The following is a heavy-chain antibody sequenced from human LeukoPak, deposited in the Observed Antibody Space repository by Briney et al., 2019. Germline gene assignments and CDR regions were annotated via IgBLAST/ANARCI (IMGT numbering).Heavy chain of an antibody. D-gene: IGHD3-10*01. CDR1: GFTFSSYA. Sequence: PGGSLRLSCAASGFTFSSYAMNWVRQAPGKGLEWISSISGSGDNTYYADSVKGRFTISRDNSKNTLYLQMNSLRAEDMAVYYCAKDRPFGSGFPDYWGQGTLVTVSS. J-gene: IGHJ4*02. CDR2: ISGSGDNT. V-gene: IGHV3-23*01. CDR3: AKDRPFGSGFPDY.